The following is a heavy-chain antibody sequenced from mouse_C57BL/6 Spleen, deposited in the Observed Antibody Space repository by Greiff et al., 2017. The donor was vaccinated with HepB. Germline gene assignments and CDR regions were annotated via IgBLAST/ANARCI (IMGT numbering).Heavy chain of an antibody. D-gene: IGHD1-1*01. CDR1: GYSITSGYY. CDR3: ARASSSFVGYFDV. Sequence: EVQLQESGPGLVKPSQSLSLTCSVTGYSITSGYYWNWIRQFPGNKLEWMGYISYDGSNNYNPSLKNRISITRDTSKNQFFLKLNSVTTEDTATYYCARASSSFVGYFDVWGTGPTVTVSS. V-gene: IGHV3-6*01. J-gene: IGHJ1*03. CDR2: ISYDGSN.